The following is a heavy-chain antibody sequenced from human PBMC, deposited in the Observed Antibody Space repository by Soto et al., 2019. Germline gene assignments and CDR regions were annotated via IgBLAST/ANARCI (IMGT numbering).Heavy chain of an antibody. J-gene: IGHJ3*02. CDR1: GASISSSY. V-gene: IGHV4-59*01. CDR3: ARGYYGSNGQSNTFDI. Sequence: PSETLSLTCTGSGASISSSYWSWIRQSPGKGLEWIGYVYYSGSTKYNPSLKSRVTISVDTSKNQFSLKLSSVTAADTAVYYCARGYYGSNGQSNTFDIWGQGTMVTVSS. CDR2: VYYSGST. D-gene: IGHD3-22*01.